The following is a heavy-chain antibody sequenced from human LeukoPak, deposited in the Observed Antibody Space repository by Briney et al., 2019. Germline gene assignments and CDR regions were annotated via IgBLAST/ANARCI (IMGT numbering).Heavy chain of an antibody. CDR3: ARDRGRGYDLNELDY. V-gene: IGHV4-39*07. J-gene: IGHJ4*02. Sequence: SETLSLTCTVSGGSISSSNYHWGWIRQPPGKGLEWIGSIYRSGSTNYNPSLKSRVTISVDASKNQFSLKLTSVTAADTAVYYCARDRGRGYDLNELDYWGQGTLVTVSS. CDR2: IYRSGST. CDR1: GGSISSSNYH. D-gene: IGHD5-12*01.